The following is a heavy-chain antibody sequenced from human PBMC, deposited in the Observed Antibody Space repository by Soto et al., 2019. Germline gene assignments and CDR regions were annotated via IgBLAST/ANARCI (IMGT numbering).Heavy chain of an antibody. CDR1: GGSFSGYY. CDR2: INHSGST. Sequence: SETLSLTCAVYGGSFSGYYWSWIRQPPGKGLEWIGEINHSGSTNYNPSLKSRVTISVDTSKNQFSLKLSYVTAADTAVYYCARGLVVPAAGGFGHAFDIWGQGTMVTVSS. CDR3: ARGLVVPAAGGFGHAFDI. D-gene: IGHD2-2*01. J-gene: IGHJ3*02. V-gene: IGHV4-34*01.